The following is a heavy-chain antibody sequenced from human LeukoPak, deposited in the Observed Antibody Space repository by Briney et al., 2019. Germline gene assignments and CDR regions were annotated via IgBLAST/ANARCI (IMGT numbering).Heavy chain of an antibody. CDR3: ARDHALGYDSSGFEFDY. Sequence: GGSLRLSCAASGFTVSSNYMSWVRQAPGKGLEWVSVIYSGGSTYYADSVKGRFTISRDNSKNTLYLQMNSLRAEDTAVYYCARDHALGYDSSGFEFDYWGQGTLVTVSS. D-gene: IGHD3-22*01. J-gene: IGHJ4*02. CDR2: IYSGGST. CDR1: GFTVSSNY. V-gene: IGHV3-66*01.